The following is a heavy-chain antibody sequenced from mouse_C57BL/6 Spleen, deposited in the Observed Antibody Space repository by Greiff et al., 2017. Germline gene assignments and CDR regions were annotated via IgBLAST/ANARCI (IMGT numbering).Heavy chain of an antibody. CDR3: ARGVTTVPAWFAY. V-gene: IGHV1-59*01. CDR1: GYTFTSYW. Sequence: VQLQQPGAELVRPGTSVKLSCKASGYTFTSYWMHWVKQRPGQGLEWIGVIDPSDSYTNYNQKFKGKATLTVDTSSSTAYMQLRSLTSEDSAVYYCARGVTTVPAWFAYWGQGTLVTVSA. J-gene: IGHJ3*01. D-gene: IGHD1-1*01. CDR2: IDPSDSYT.